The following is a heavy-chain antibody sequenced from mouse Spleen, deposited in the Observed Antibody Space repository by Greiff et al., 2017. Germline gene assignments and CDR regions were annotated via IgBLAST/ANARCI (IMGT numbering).Heavy chain of an antibody. J-gene: IGHJ4*01. V-gene: IGHV5-4*02. Sequence: EVKLVESGGGLVKPGGSLKLSCAASGFTFSDYYMYWVRQTPEKRLEWVATISDGGSYTYYPDSVKGRFTISRDNAKNNLYLQMSSLKSEDTAMYYCARDTLYAMDYWGQGTSVTVSS. CDR1: GFTFSDYY. CDR2: ISDGGSYT. CDR3: ARDTLYAMDY.